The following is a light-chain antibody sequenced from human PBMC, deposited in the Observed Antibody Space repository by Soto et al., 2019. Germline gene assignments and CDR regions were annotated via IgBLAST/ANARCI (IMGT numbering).Light chain of an antibody. J-gene: IGKJ1*01. CDR3: LQDNNYPWT. Sequence: AIQMTQSPSSLSASVGDRVTISCRASQAIRNDLGWYQQKPGKAPKLLIYGASSFQSGVPSRFSGSGYGTDLTLTISSMQPEDFATYYCLQDNNYPWTFGQGTKVEI. V-gene: IGKV1-6*01. CDR2: GAS. CDR1: QAIRND.